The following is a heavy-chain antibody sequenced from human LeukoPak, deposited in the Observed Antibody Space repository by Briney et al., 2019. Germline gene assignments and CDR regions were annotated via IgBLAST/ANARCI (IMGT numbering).Heavy chain of an antibody. V-gene: IGHV3-33*01. CDR3: AGDRATSYFDY. D-gene: IGHD1-26*01. CDR2: IWYDGSNK. Sequence: GTSLRLSCAAFGFTFRSHGMHWVRQAPGKGLEWVAFIWYDGSNKYYTDSVKGRFTISRDNSKNTLYLQMNSLRAEDTAVYYCAGDRATSYFDYWGQGALVTISS. CDR1: GFTFRSHG. J-gene: IGHJ4*02.